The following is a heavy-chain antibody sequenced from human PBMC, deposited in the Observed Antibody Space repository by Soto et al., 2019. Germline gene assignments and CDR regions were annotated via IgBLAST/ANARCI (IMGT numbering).Heavy chain of an antibody. Sequence: PSETLSLTCAVYGGSFSGYYWSWIRQPPGKGLEWIGEINHSGSTNYNPSLKSRVTISVDTSKNQFSLKLSSVTAADTAVYYCATTFDGANWFDPWGQGTLVTVSS. CDR3: ATTFDGANWFDP. V-gene: IGHV4-34*01. CDR2: INHSGST. D-gene: IGHD4-17*01. CDR1: GGSFSGYY. J-gene: IGHJ5*02.